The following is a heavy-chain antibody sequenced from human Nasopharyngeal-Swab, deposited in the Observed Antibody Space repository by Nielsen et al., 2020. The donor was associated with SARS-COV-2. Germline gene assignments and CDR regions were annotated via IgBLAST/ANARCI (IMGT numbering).Heavy chain of an antibody. Sequence: ESLKISCAASGFSSSTYWISWVRQAPGKGLEWVANIKQDGSEKYYVDSVKGRFTISRDNAKNSLYLQMSSLRAEDTAVYYCARDMRDYVWSGYQRFYYYMDVWGKGTTVTVSS. CDR3: ARDMRDYVWSGYQRFYYYMDV. D-gene: IGHD3-16*01. J-gene: IGHJ6*03. CDR2: IKQDGSEK. CDR1: GFSSSTYW. V-gene: IGHV3-7*03.